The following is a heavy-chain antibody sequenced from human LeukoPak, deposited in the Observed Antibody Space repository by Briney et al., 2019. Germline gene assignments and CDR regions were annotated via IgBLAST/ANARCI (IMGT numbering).Heavy chain of an antibody. J-gene: IGHJ4*02. D-gene: IGHD3-9*01. Sequence: ASVKVSCKASGYTFTSYYMHWVRQAPGQGLEWMGIINPSGGSTSYAQKFQGRVTMTRDTSTSTVYMELSSLRSEDTAVYYCARTVLRYFDWSPLIDYWGQGTLVTVSS. CDR1: GYTFTSYY. V-gene: IGHV1-46*01. CDR2: INPSGGST. CDR3: ARTVLRYFDWSPLIDY.